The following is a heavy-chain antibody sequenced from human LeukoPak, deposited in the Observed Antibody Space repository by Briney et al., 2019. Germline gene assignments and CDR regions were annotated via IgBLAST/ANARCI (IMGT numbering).Heavy chain of an antibody. CDR2: ISGSGGST. Sequence: AGGSLRLSCAASGFTFSSYAMSWVRQAPGKGLEWVSAISGSGGSTYYADSVKGRFTISRDNSKNTLYLQMNSLRAEDTAVYYCARGGYSSSWTGTYFDYWGQGTLVTVSS. D-gene: IGHD6-13*01. V-gene: IGHV3-23*01. CDR3: ARGGYSSSWTGTYFDY. CDR1: GFTFSSYA. J-gene: IGHJ4*02.